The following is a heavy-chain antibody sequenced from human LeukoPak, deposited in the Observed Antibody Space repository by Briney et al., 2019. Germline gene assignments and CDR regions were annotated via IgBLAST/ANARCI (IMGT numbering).Heavy chain of an antibody. CDR3: ARDSGGTSCPDY. CDR1: GYTFTGYY. Sequence: ASVKVSCKASGYTFTGYYMHWVRRATGQGLEWMGWMNPNSGNTGYAQKFQGRVTITRNTSISTAYMELSSLRSEDTAVYYCARDSGGTSCPDYWGQGTLVTVSS. CDR2: MNPNSGNT. J-gene: IGHJ4*02. V-gene: IGHV1-8*03. D-gene: IGHD2-15*01.